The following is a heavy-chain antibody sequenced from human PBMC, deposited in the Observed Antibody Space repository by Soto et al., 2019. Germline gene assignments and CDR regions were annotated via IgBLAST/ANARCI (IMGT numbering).Heavy chain of an antibody. CDR2: IRDRDRGGVT. V-gene: IGHV3-11*01. Sequence: GGSLRLSCAASGFTLSDHFMSWIRQAPGKGLEWVSYIRDRDRGGVTHYGDSVKGRFTISRDNAKDSRCRQMSSLRVEDTAVNYCARASWTNRDYCGQGTLVTASS. J-gene: IGHJ4*02. D-gene: IGHD3-10*01. CDR1: GFTLSDHF. CDR3: ARASWTNRDY.